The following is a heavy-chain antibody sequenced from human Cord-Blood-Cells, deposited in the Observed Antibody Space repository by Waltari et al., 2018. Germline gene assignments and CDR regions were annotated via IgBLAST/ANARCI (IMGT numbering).Heavy chain of an antibody. Sequence: QLQLQESGPGLVKPSETLSLPCPVSGGSISSSSYYWGWIRPPPGKGLEWIGSIYYSGSTYYNPSLKSRVTISVDTSKNQFSLKLSSVTAADTAVYYCASTGYSSWYFDYWGQGTLVTVSS. D-gene: IGHD6-13*01. CDR1: GGSISSSSYY. J-gene: IGHJ4*02. V-gene: IGHV4-39*01. CDR2: IYYSGST. CDR3: ASTGYSSWYFDY.